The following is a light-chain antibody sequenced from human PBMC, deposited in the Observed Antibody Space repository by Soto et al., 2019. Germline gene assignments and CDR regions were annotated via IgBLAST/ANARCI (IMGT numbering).Light chain of an antibody. V-gene: IGKV1-33*01. CDR3: QHYDNLPFT. CDR2: DAS. CDR1: QDISNY. Sequence: DIQMTQSPSSLSASVGDRVTITCQASQDISNYLNWYQQKPGKAPKLLIYDASNLETGVPSRFGGSGPGTDFTFTISSLQPEDIATYYCQHYDNLPFTFGPGTKVDIK. J-gene: IGKJ3*01.